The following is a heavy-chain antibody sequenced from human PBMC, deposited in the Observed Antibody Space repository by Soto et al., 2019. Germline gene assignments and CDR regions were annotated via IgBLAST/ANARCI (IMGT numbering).Heavy chain of an antibody. Sequence: PGGSLRLSCAASGVRVSDYVMTWIRQAPGKGLEWLSYIINSSTYTNYADSVKGRFTISRDNAKNTLYLQMNSLRAEDTAVYYCARDLAALGSGWYYGMDVWGQGTTVTVSS. CDR2: IINSSTYT. CDR3: ARDLAALGSGWYYGMDV. D-gene: IGHD6-19*01. V-gene: IGHV3-11*06. J-gene: IGHJ6*02. CDR1: GVRVSDYV.